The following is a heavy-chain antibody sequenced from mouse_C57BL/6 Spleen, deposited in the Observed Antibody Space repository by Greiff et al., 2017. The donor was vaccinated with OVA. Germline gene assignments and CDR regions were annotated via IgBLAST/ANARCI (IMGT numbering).Heavy chain of an antibody. D-gene: IGHD2-1*01. Sequence: EVHLVESGAGLVKPGGSLKLSCAASGFTFSSYAMSWVRQTPEKRLEWVAYISSGGDYIYYADTVKGRFTISRDNARNTLYLQMSSLKSEDTAMYYCTRGRGNYGAMDYWGQGTSVTVSS. CDR3: TRGRGNYGAMDY. CDR1: GFTFSSYA. V-gene: IGHV5-9-1*02. J-gene: IGHJ4*01. CDR2: ISSGGDYI.